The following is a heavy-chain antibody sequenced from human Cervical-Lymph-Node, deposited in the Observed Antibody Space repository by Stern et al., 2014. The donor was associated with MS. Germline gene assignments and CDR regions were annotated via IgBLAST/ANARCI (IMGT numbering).Heavy chain of an antibody. D-gene: IGHD1-26*01. Sequence: VQLVESGPGLVKPSQTLSLTCTVSGGSISSSGYYWSWIRQPADKGLEWIGRIHDSGSTYYNPSLKSRVTLSMDQATNPFAPKLPSVTAADTAVYYCATTRWDLFTWNWFDPWGQGTLVTVSS. CDR3: ATTRWDLFTWNWFDP. J-gene: IGHJ5*02. CDR1: GGSISSSGYY. V-gene: IGHV4-61*02. CDR2: IHDSGST.